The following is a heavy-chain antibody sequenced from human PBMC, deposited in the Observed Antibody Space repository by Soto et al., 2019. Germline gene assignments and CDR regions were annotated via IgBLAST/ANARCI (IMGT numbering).Heavy chain of an antibody. CDR2: IYYSGST. CDR1: GDSIRSGNHY. J-gene: IGHJ5*02. CDR3: ARDLGPSTPGGRQPPWMNWFDP. D-gene: IGHD5-12*01. V-gene: IGHV4-61*01. Sequence: PSETLSLTCTVSGDSIRSGNHYWSWIRQPPGKGLEWIGYIYYSGSTNYNPSLKSRVNMSVDTSKNQFSLKLSSVTAADTAVYYCARDLGPSTPGGRQPPWMNWFDPWGQGTLVTVSS.